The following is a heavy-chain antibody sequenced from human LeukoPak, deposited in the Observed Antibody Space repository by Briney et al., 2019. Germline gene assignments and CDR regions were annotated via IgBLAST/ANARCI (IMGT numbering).Heavy chain of an antibody. Sequence: GASVKVSCKASGYTFTSYGISWVRQAPGQGLEWMGGIIPIFGTANYAQKFQGRVTITADESTSTAYMELSSLRSEDTAVYYCARADIVVVPAAINRQNYYYYGMDVWGQGTTVTVSS. D-gene: IGHD2-2*02. CDR2: IIPIFGTA. J-gene: IGHJ6*02. V-gene: IGHV1-69*13. CDR1: GYTFTSYG. CDR3: ARADIVVVPAAINRQNYYYYGMDV.